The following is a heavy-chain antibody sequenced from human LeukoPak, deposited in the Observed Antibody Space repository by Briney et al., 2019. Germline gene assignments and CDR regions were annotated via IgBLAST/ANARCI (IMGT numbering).Heavy chain of an antibody. CDR1: GYTFTSYA. CDR2: INAGNGNT. V-gene: IGHV1-3*01. J-gene: IGHJ4*02. CDR3: ARDSDTAMAGTFDY. Sequence: ASVKVSCKASGYTFTSYAMHWVRQAPGQRLEWMGWINAGNGNTKYSQKFQGRVTITRDTSASTAYMELSSLRSEDTAVYYCARDSDTAMAGTFDYWGQGTLVTVSS. D-gene: IGHD5-18*01.